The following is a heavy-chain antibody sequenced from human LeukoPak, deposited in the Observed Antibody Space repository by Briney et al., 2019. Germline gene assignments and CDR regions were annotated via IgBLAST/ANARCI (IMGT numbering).Heavy chain of an antibody. CDR2: ISSSSSTI. CDR3: ARESTTMGGAFDY. Sequence: GGSLRLSCAASGFTFSSYSMNWVRQAPGKGLEWVSYISSSSSTIYYADSVKGRFTISRDNAKNSLYLQMNSLRAEDTAVYYYARESTTMGGAFDYWGQGTLVTVSS. CDR1: GFTFSSYS. J-gene: IGHJ4*02. V-gene: IGHV3-48*01. D-gene: IGHD5-18*01.